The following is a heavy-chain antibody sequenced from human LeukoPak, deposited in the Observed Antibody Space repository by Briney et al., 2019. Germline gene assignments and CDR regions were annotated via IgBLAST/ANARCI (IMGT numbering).Heavy chain of an antibody. CDR1: GFTFSSHG. Sequence: GGSLILSCAASGFTFSSHGMHWVRQAPGKGLVWVSRINTDGSSTTYADSVKGRFTISRDNAKNTLYLQMNSLRAEDTAVYYCARDRGYCSGASCYNVNWFDPWGQGTLVTVSS. CDR2: INTDGSST. V-gene: IGHV3-74*01. D-gene: IGHD2-15*01. J-gene: IGHJ5*02. CDR3: ARDRGYCSGASCYNVNWFDP.